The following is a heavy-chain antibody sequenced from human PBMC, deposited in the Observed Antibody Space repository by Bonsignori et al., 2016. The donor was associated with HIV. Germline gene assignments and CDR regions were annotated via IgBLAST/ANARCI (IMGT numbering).Heavy chain of an antibody. V-gene: IGHV2-70*11. CDR2: IDWDDDK. D-gene: IGHD6-13*01. CDR1: GLSLSTSGMC. CDR3: ARIGGATAGFYFDY. J-gene: IGHJ4*02. Sequence: SGPTLVKPTQTLTLTCTLSGLSLSTSGMCVSWIRQPPGKALEWLARIDWDDDKYYSTSLKTRLTISKDTSKNQVVLTMTNMDPVDTATYYCARIGGATAGFYFDYWGQGTQVTVSS.